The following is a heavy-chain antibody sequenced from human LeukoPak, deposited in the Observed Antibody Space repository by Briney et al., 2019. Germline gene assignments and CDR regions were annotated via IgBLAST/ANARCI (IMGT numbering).Heavy chain of an antibody. Sequence: GGSLRLSCAASGFAFSTYWMHWVRQAPGKGLEWVAVISYDGSNKYYADSVKGRFTISRDNAKNSLYLQMNSLRAEDTAVYYCARDLEPIAVAGYVDYWGQGTLVTVSS. CDR2: ISYDGSNK. CDR3: ARDLEPIAVAGYVDY. J-gene: IGHJ4*02. D-gene: IGHD6-19*01. V-gene: IGHV3-30-3*01. CDR1: GFAFSTYW.